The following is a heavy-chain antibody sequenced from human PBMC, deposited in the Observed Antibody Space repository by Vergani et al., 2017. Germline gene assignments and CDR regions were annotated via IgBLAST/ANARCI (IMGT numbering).Heavy chain of an antibody. CDR3: ARDEGYYDSSGYYGAFDI. D-gene: IGHD3-22*01. J-gene: IGHJ3*02. Sequence: QVQLVESGGGVVQPGRSLRLSCAASGFTFSSYGMHWVRQAPGKGLEWVAVIWYDGSNKYYADSVKGRFTISRDNSKNTLYLQMNSLIAEDTAVYYCARDEGYYDSSGYYGAFDIWGQGTMVTVSS. CDR2: IWYDGSNK. CDR1: GFTFSSYG. V-gene: IGHV3-33*01.